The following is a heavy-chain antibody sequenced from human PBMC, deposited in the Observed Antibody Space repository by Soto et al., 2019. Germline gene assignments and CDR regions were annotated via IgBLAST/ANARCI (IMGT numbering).Heavy chain of an antibody. Sequence: TLSLTCXVSGGSISSGGYYWSGIRQHPGKGLEWIGYIYYSGSTYYNPSLKSRVTISVDTSKNQFSLKLSSVTAADTAVYYCAREIAADIYYYYYYMDVWGKGTTVTVSS. CDR2: IYYSGST. CDR1: GGSISSGGYY. J-gene: IGHJ6*03. D-gene: IGHD6-6*01. V-gene: IGHV4-31*03. CDR3: AREIAADIYYYYYYMDV.